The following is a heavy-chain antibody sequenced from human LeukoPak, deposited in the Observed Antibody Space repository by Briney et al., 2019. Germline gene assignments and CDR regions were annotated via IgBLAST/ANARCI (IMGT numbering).Heavy chain of an antibody. CDR3: ARGRYSGSYYY. CDR1: GESFIGYF. D-gene: IGHD1-26*01. Sequence: PSETLSLTCAVSGESFIGYFWTWIRQPPGKGLEWIGEINHSGSTNYNPSLKSRVTISVDTSKNQFSLKLSSVTAADTAVYYCARGRYSGSYYYWGQGTLVTVSS. CDR2: INHSGST. V-gene: IGHV4-34*01. J-gene: IGHJ4*02.